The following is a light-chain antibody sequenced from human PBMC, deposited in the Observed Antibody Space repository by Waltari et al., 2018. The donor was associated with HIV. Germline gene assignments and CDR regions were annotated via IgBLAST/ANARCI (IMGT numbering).Light chain of an antibody. CDR3: QSYDSSLSGSDV. CDR1: SSNIGAGYD. Sequence: QSVLTQPPSVSGAPGQRVTISCTGSSSNIGAGYDVNWYQQLPGTAPKLLIYNNSNRPSGVPYRFSGSKSGTSASLAITGLQAEDEADYYCQSYDSSLSGSDVFGTGTKVTVL. V-gene: IGLV1-40*01. CDR2: NNS. J-gene: IGLJ1*01.